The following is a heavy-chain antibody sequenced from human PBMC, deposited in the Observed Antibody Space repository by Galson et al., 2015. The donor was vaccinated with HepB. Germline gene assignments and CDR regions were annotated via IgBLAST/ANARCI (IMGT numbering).Heavy chain of an antibody. J-gene: IGHJ6*02. V-gene: IGHV3-33*08. CDR2: IWYDGSNK. Sequence: SLRLSCAASGFTFSSYGMHWVRQAPGKGLEWVAVIWYDGSNKYYADSVKGRFTISRDNSKNTLYLQMNSLRAEDTAVYYCARWDAGWLVSYYYYGMDVWGQGTTATVSS. D-gene: IGHD6-19*01. CDR1: GFTFSSYG. CDR3: ARWDAGWLVSYYYYGMDV.